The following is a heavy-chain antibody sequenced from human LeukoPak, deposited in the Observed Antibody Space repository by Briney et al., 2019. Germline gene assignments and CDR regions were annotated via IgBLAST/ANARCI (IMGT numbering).Heavy chain of an antibody. J-gene: IGHJ5*02. CDR1: GFTFNNYA. CDR2: ISVSATT. V-gene: IGHV3-23*01. Sequence: GGSLRLSCAASGFTFNNYAMSWVRQAPGTGLDWVSAISVSATTYYADSVMGRFTISRDNSKNTLYLQMNSLRAEDTAVYYCAKDYSKTSYYGSGTYYRPNWFDPWGQGTLVTVSS. CDR3: AKDYSKTSYYGSGTYYRPNWFDP. D-gene: IGHD3-10*01.